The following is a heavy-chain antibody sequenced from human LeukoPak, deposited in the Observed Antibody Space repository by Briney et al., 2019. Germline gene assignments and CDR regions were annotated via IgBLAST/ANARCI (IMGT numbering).Heavy chain of an antibody. Sequence: PGGSLRLSCAASGFTFSSYAMSWVRQAPGKGLEWVSAISGSGGSTYYADSVKGRFTISRDNAKNSLYLQMNSLRAEDTALYYCAKDVSSTRYYYYGMDVWGQGTTVTVSS. D-gene: IGHD2-2*01. J-gene: IGHJ6*02. V-gene: IGHV3-23*01. CDR2: ISGSGGST. CDR1: GFTFSSYA. CDR3: AKDVSSTRYYYYGMDV.